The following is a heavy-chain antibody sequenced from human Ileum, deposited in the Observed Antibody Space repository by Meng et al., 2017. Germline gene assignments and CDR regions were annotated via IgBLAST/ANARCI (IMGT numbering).Heavy chain of an antibody. D-gene: IGHD4-17*01. Sequence: GGSLRLSCAASGFIFSSFSMNWVRQAPGKGLEWVSSISSRSIYIHYADSVKGRFSISRDNAKNSLHLQMNSLRAEDTAVYYCARDLSRNGDYILLYAFEIWGQGTMVTVSS. V-gene: IGHV3-21*06. CDR3: ARDLSRNGDYILLYAFEI. CDR1: GFIFSSFS. CDR2: ISSRSIYI. J-gene: IGHJ3*02.